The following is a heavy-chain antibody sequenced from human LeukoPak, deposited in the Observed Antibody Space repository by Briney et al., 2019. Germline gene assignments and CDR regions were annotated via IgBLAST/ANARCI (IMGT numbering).Heavy chain of an antibody. D-gene: IGHD3-3*01. CDR3: ARSGFIVGTCNQFDP. Sequence: GESLKISCKGSGFSFTSHWIGWVRQMPGKGLEWMGIIYPGDSDTRYSPSLQGQVTISADKSITTAYLQWSSLKSSDTAMYYCARSGFIVGTCNQFDPWGREPWSPSPQ. J-gene: IGHJ5*02. V-gene: IGHV5-51*01. CDR2: IYPGDSDT. CDR1: GFSFTSHW.